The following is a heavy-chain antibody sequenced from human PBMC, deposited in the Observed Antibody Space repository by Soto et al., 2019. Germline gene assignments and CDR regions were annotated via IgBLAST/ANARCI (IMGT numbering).Heavy chain of an antibody. Sequence: GGSLRLSCAASGFTFSSYAMHWVRQAPGKGLEWVAVISYDGSNKYYADSVKGRFTISRDNSKNTLYLQMNSLRAEDTAVYYCARGPDVRYCSGGSCYLNYWGQGTLVTVSS. V-gene: IGHV3-30-3*01. CDR3: ARGPDVRYCSGGSCYLNY. D-gene: IGHD2-15*01. J-gene: IGHJ4*02. CDR1: GFTFSSYA. CDR2: ISYDGSNK.